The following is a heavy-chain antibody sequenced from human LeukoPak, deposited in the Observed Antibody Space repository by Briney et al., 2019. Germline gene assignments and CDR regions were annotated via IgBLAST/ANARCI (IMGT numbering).Heavy chain of an antibody. V-gene: IGHV3-9*01. J-gene: IGHJ4*02. Sequence: GRSLRLSCAASGFTFDDYAMHWVRQAPGKGLEWVSGISWNSGSIGYADSVKGRFTISRDNAKNSLYLQMNSLRAEDTALYYCAKDNGLGIVVVMLLDGGQGTLVTVSS. D-gene: IGHD3-22*01. CDR3: AKDNGLGIVVVMLLD. CDR2: ISWNSGSI. CDR1: GFTFDDYA.